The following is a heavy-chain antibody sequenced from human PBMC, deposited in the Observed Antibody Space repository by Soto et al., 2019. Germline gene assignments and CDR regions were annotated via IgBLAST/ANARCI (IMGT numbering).Heavy chain of an antibody. CDR3: ARVDFYGSYFDY. CDR1: GYTFTGYY. J-gene: IGHJ4*02. Sequence: ASVKVSCKASGYTFTGYYMHWVRQAPGQGLEWMGWINPNSGGTNYAQKFQGRVTMTRDTSISTAYMELSRLRSDDTAVYYCARVDFYGSYFDYWGQGTLVTVSS. CDR2: INPNSGGT. D-gene: IGHD3-10*01. V-gene: IGHV1-2*02.